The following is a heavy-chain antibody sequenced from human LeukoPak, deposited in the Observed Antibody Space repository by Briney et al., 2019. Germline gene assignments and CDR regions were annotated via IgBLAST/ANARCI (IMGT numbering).Heavy chain of an antibody. CDR3: AKLVGATVTSDY. V-gene: IGHV3-23*01. J-gene: IGHJ4*02. CDR2: ISSSGINT. Sequence: PGRSLRLSCAASGFTFSSYVMTWVRQAPGKGLEWVSAISSSGINTYYTDSVKGRFTISRDNSKNTLYLQMNSLRAEDTAVYYCAKLVGATVTSDYWGQGTLVTASS. D-gene: IGHD4-17*01. CDR1: GFTFSSYV.